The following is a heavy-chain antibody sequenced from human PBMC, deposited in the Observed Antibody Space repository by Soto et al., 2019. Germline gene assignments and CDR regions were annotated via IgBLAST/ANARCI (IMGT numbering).Heavy chain of an antibody. CDR1: GYTFTSYG. CDR2: IYPGDSDT. CDR3: ASSSWSNDAFDI. V-gene: IGHV5-51*01. J-gene: IGHJ3*02. D-gene: IGHD6-13*01. Sequence: KVSCKASGYTFTSYGISWVRQMPGKGLEWMGVIYPGDSDTRYSPSFQGQVTISADKSISTAYLQWSSLKASDTAMYYCASSSWSNDAFDIWGQGTMVTVSS.